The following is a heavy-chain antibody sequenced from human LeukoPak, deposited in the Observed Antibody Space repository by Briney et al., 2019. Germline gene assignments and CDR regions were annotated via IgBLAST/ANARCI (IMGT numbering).Heavy chain of an antibody. J-gene: IGHJ6*03. CDR2: ISSSSSYI. CDR3: ASGLFGQWLGSWPSSDHYYYMDV. V-gene: IGHV3-21*01. CDR1: GFTFSSYS. Sequence: GGSLRLSCAASGFTFSSYSMNWVRQAPGKGLERVSSISSSSSYIYYADSVKGRFTISRDNAKNSLYLQMNSLRAEDTAVYYCASGLFGQWLGSWPSSDHYYYMDVWGKGTTVTVSS. D-gene: IGHD6-19*01.